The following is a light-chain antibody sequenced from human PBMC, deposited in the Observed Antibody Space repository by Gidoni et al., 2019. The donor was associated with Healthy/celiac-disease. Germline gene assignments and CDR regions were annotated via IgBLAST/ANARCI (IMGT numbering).Light chain of an antibody. CDR3: SSYTSSSTLSYV. CDR2: DVS. Sequence: QSALTQPASLSGSPAQSITLSCTGTSSDVGGYNYVSWYQQHPGKAPELMIYDVSNRPSGVSNRFSGSKSGNTASLTISGLQAEDEADYYCSSYTSSSTLSYVFGTGTKVTVL. J-gene: IGLJ1*01. V-gene: IGLV2-14*03. CDR1: SSDVGGYNY.